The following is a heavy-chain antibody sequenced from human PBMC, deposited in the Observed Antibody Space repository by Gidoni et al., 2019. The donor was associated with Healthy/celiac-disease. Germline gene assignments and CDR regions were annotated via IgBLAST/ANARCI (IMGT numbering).Heavy chain of an antibody. CDR3: AKGGRYYYDSSAAPGDY. J-gene: IGHJ4*02. D-gene: IGHD3-22*01. CDR1: GFTFSSYG. Sequence: QVQLVESGGGVVQPGRSLRLSCAAPGFTFSSYGMHWVRPAPGKGLEWVAVISYDGSNKYYADSVKGRFTISRDNSKNTLYLQMNSLRAEDTAVYYCAKGGRYYYDSSAAPGDYWGQGTLVTVSS. V-gene: IGHV3-30*18. CDR2: ISYDGSNK.